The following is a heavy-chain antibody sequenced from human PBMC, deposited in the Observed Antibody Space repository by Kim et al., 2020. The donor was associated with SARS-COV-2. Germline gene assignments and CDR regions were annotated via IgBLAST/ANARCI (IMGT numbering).Heavy chain of an antibody. CDR1: GFTFSSYA. V-gene: IGHV3-23*01. Sequence: GGSLRLSCAASGFTFSSYAMSWVRQAPGKGLEWVSAISGSGGSTYYADSVKGRFTISRDNSKNTLYLQMNSLRAEDTAVYYCAKEEVVVVVAATPFDYWGQGTLVTVSS. J-gene: IGHJ4*02. D-gene: IGHD2-15*01. CDR3: AKEEVVVVVAATPFDY. CDR2: ISGSGGST.